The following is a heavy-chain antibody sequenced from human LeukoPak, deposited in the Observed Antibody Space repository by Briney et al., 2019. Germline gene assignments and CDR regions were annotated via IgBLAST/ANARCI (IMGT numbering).Heavy chain of an antibody. CDR2: IWYDGSNI. Sequence: GGSLRLSCATSGFTFSSYGMHWVRQAPGKGLEWVAVIWYDGSNIHYADSVQGRFTISRDSSKNTLYLQMNSLRAEDTGVYYCANNGVSPNYYYGMNVWGQGTTVTVSS. J-gene: IGHJ6*02. CDR1: GFTFSSYG. D-gene: IGHD2-8*01. V-gene: IGHV3-33*06. CDR3: ANNGVSPNYYYGMNV.